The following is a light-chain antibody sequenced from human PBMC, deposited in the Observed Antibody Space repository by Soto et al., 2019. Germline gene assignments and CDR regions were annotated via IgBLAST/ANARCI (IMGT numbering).Light chain of an antibody. Sequence: EIVLTQSPDTLSLSQGESATLSCRASKSLGTYLAWYQQKPGQAPRLLIYDASTRATGIPARFSGSGSGTDFTLTISSLAPEDFGVYYCQQRSNWPTFGGGTKVDTK. CDR2: DAS. CDR3: QQRSNWPT. V-gene: IGKV3-11*01. J-gene: IGKJ4*01. CDR1: KSLGTY.